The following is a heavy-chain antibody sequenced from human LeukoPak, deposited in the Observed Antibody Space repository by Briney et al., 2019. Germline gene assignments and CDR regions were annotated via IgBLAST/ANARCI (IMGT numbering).Heavy chain of an antibody. CDR1: GYTFTSYD. Sequence: ASVKVSCKASGYTFTSYDINLVRQGTGQGLEWMGWMNPNSGNTGYAQKFQGRLTMTRNTSISTAYMELSSLRSEDTAVYYCARGSMVFFDYWGQGTLVTVSS. CDR3: ARGSMVFFDY. D-gene: IGHD3-10*01. V-gene: IGHV1-8*01. CDR2: MNPNSGNT. J-gene: IGHJ4*02.